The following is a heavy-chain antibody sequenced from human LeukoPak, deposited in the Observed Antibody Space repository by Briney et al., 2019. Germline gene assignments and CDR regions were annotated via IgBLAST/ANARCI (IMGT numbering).Heavy chain of an antibody. V-gene: IGHV3-7*01. CDR2: IAPDGSTQ. Sequence: GGSLRLSRAASGFTFSLYSMTWVRQAPGKGLEWVANIAPDGSTQNYVDSLGGRFTISRDNPKNSLYLQMHSLRAEDAAVYYCARVIGGAIDHWGQGTLVTVSS. D-gene: IGHD1-26*01. J-gene: IGHJ4*02. CDR1: GFTFSLYS. CDR3: ARVIGGAIDH.